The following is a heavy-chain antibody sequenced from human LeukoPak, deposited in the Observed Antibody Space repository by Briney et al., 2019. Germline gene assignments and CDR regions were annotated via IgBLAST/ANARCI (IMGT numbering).Heavy chain of an antibody. Sequence: GASVKVSCKASGYTFTSYGISWVRQAPGQGLEWMGWISAYNGNTNYAQKLQDRVTMTTDTSTSTAYMELRSLRSDDTAVYYCARDVSTIAARRTGTNYFDYWGQGTLVTVSS. CDR3: ARDVSTIAARRTGTNYFDY. J-gene: IGHJ4*02. CDR2: ISAYNGNT. D-gene: IGHD6-6*01. V-gene: IGHV1-18*01. CDR1: GYTFTSYG.